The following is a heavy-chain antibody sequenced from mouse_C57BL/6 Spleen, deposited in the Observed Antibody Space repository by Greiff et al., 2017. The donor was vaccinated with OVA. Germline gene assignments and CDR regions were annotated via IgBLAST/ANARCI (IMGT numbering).Heavy chain of an antibody. V-gene: IGHV3-1*01. Sequence: EVQLQQSGPGMVKPSQSLSLTCTVTGYSITSGYDWHWIRHFPGNKLEWMGYISYSGSTNYNPSLKSRISITHDTSKNHFFLKLNSVTTEDTATYYCARGGYYVWFAYWGQGTLVTVSA. J-gene: IGHJ3*01. CDR3: ARGGYYVWFAY. CDR2: ISYSGST. D-gene: IGHD2-3*01. CDR1: GYSITSGYD.